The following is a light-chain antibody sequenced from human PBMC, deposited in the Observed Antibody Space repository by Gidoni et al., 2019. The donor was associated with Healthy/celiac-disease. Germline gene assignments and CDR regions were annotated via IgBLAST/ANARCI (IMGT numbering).Light chain of an antibody. V-gene: IGLV1-51*01. J-gene: IGLJ2*01. CDR2: DNN. Sequence: QSVLTQPPSVSAAPGQKVTISCSGRCSNIGNNYVSWYQQLPGTAPKLLIYDNNKRPSGIPDRFSGSKSSTSATLGITGLQTGDEADYYCGTWDSSLSAVVFGGGTKLTVL. CDR3: GTWDSSLSAVV. CDR1: CSNIGNNY.